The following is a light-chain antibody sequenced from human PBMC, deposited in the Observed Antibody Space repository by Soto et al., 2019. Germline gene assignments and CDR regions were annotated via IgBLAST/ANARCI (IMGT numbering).Light chain of an antibody. CDR1: SSDIGSYNL. V-gene: IGLV2-23*01. Sequence: QSALTQPASVSGSPGQSITISCTGTSSDIGSYNLVSWYQQHPGKAPKLMIHEGSKRPSGVSNRFSGSKSGNTASLTISGLQAEDEADYYCCSFAGTSIWVFGGGTKLTVL. CDR3: CSFAGTSIWV. J-gene: IGLJ2*01. CDR2: EGS.